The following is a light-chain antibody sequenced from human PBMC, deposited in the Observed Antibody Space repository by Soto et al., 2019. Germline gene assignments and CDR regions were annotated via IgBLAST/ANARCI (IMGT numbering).Light chain of an antibody. Sequence: DIQMTQSPSSLSASVGDRVTITCRASQNVGNYLHWYQQKPGKVPNLLIYGASTLQSRVPSRFSCSGSETDFTHTFSNLQPEDFETYYCQQSYVAVFTFGPGTKVDIK. CDR3: QQSYVAVFT. CDR1: QNVGNY. J-gene: IGKJ3*01. CDR2: GAS. V-gene: IGKV1-39*01.